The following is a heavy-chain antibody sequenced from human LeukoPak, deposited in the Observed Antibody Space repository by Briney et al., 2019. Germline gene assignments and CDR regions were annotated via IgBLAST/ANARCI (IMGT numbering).Heavy chain of an antibody. Sequence: ASVKVSCKASGYTFTSYYMHWVRQAPGQRLEWMGWINAGNGNTKYSQKFQGRVTITRDTSASTAYMELSSLRSEDTAVYYCARELERTWYFDLWGRGTLVTVPS. CDR1: GYTFTSYY. CDR3: ARELERTWYFDL. CDR2: INAGNGNT. J-gene: IGHJ2*01. D-gene: IGHD1-1*01. V-gene: IGHV1-3*01.